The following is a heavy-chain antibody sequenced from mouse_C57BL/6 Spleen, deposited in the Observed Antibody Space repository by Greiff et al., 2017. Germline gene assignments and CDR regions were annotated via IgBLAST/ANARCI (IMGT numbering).Heavy chain of an antibody. CDR3: ARRGYGSSSYYFDY. CDR2: IDPSDSYT. D-gene: IGHD1-1*01. J-gene: IGHJ2*01. V-gene: IGHV1-69*01. CDR1: GYTFTSYW. Sequence: VQLQQSGAELVMPGASVKLSCKASGYTFTSYWMHWVKQRPGQGLEWIGEIDPSDSYTNYNQKFKGKSTLTVDKSSSTAYMQLSSLTSEDSAVYYCARRGYGSSSYYFDYWGQGTTLTVSS.